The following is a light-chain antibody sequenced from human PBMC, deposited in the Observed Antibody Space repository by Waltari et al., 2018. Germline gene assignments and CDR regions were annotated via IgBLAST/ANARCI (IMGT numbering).Light chain of an antibody. CDR1: KTINKW. V-gene: IGKV1-5*01. Sequence: DTQLSQFPSTLAASVGDRVTITCRARKTINKWLAWYQQKPGKAPKVLIYDASTLQSGVPSRVSGSGSGTEIPRTIDSLQPDDFATYYCQQYNRFSPFGQGTNVEVK. CDR2: DAS. CDR3: QQYNRFSP. J-gene: IGKJ1*01.